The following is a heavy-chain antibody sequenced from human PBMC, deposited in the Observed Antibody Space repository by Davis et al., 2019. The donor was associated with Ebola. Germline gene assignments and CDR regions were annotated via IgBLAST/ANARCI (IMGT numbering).Heavy chain of an antibody. J-gene: IGHJ6*02. CDR2: INPSGGTT. CDR3: ARDRPVYGSGSRLVVGGHVNYYYYGMDV. V-gene: IGHV1-46*01. CDR1: GYTFTSYY. D-gene: IGHD3-10*01. Sequence: AASVKVSCKASGYTFTSYYMHWVRQAPGQGLEWMGIINPSGGTTRYAQKFQGRVTMTRDTSTSTVYMELSSLRSEDTAVYYCARDRPVYGSGSRLVVGGHVNYYYYGMDVWGQGTTVTVSS.